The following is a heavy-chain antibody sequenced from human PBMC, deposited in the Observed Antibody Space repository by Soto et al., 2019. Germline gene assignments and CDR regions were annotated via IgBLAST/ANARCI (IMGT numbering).Heavy chain of an antibody. J-gene: IGHJ4*02. CDR1: GHTLTELS. Sequence: QLHLIQSGADVKKPGASVRVSCEITGHTLTELSMHWVRQAPGKGLEWLGGFDPEDGKPLYGQRFRGRLTLTEDPSTEPTYMELASRTFEDTAVYFCATAVLDYWGQGTLVIVS. CDR3: ATAVLDY. V-gene: IGHV1-24*01. CDR2: FDPEDGKP.